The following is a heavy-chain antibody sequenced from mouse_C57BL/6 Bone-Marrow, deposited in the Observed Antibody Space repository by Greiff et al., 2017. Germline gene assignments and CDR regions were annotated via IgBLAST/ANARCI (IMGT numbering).Heavy chain of an antibody. CDR3: AREGLYYAMDY. V-gene: IGHV5-6*01. CDR2: ISSGGSYT. CDR1: GSTFSSYG. D-gene: IGHD2-4*01. Sequence: EVQLVESGGDLVKPGGSLKLSCAASGSTFSSYGLSWVRQTPDKRLEWVATISSGGSYTYYPDSVKGRFTISRDNAKNTLYLQMSSLKSEDTAMYYCAREGLYYAMDYWGQGTSVTVSS. J-gene: IGHJ4*01.